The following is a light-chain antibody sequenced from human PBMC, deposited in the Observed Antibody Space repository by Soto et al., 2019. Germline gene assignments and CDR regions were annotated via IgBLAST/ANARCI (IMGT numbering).Light chain of an antibody. CDR3: QQRSSWPIT. CDR1: QSVTSY. CDR2: DAS. V-gene: IGKV3-11*01. Sequence: ETVSSQSPATLSLCPGEKATLSSRASQSVTSYLAWYQQRPGQAPRLLINDASRRATGIPDRFSGSGSGADFTLTISSLEPEDFAVYYCQQRSSWPITFGQGTRLEIK. J-gene: IGKJ5*01.